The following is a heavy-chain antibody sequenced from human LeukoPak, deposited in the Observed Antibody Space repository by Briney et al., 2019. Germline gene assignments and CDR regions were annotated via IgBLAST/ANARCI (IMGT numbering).Heavy chain of an antibody. CDR1: GFTFSDCY. J-gene: IGHJ4*02. Sequence: GGSLRLSCTASGFTFSDCYMSRIRQAPGKGLEWVSYITNRGTYTNYADSVKGRFTISRDNAKNSVYLQMNSLRVEDTAVYYCARGIAAAGSYWGQGTLVTVSS. CDR2: ITNRGTYT. D-gene: IGHD6-13*01. CDR3: ARGIAAAGSY. V-gene: IGHV3-11*05.